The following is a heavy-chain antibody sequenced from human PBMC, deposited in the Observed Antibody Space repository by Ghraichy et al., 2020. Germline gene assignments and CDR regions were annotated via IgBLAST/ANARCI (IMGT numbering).Heavy chain of an antibody. CDR1: GFTFSSYE. CDR3: ARGGWWYNWFDP. V-gene: IGHV3-48*03. J-gene: IGHJ5*02. CDR2: ISSSGSTI. Sequence: GGSLRLSCAASGFTFSSYEMNWVRQAPGKGLEWVSYISSSGSTIYYADSVKGRFTISRDNAKNSLYLQMNSLRAEDTAVYYCARGGWWYNWFDPWGQGTLVTVSS. D-gene: IGHD2-15*01.